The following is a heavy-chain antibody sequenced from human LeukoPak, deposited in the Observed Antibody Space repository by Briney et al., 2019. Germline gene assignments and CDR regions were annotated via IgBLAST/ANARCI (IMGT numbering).Heavy chain of an antibody. CDR3: ARGPDTAMVSLDY. CDR2: IYPGDSDT. J-gene: IGHJ4*02. Sequence: GESLKISCKGSGYSFTSYWTGWVRQMPGKGLEWMGIIYPGDSDTRYSPSFQGQVTISADKSISTAYLQWSSLKASDTAMYYCARGPDTAMVSLDYWGQGTLVTVSS. CDR1: GYSFTSYW. D-gene: IGHD5-18*01. V-gene: IGHV5-51*01.